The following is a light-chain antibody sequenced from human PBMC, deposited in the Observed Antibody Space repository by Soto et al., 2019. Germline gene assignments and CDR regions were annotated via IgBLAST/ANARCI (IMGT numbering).Light chain of an antibody. V-gene: IGKV3-11*01. CDR2: DAS. J-gene: IGKJ4*01. Sequence: EIVLTQSPATLSLSPGERATLSCRASQSVSSYLAWYQQKPGQAPRLLIYDASNRATGIPARFSGSGSGTDFTLTISSLEPEDFALYYWQQRSNWPLLTCGGGTKVEIK. CDR3: QQRSNWPLLT. CDR1: QSVSSY.